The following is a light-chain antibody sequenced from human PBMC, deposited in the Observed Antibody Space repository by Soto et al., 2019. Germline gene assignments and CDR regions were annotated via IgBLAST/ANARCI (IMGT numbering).Light chain of an antibody. CDR2: GAS. CDR1: QGVSSN. J-gene: IGKJ5*01. CDR3: QQYNNWPPKIT. Sequence: EIVMTQSPATLSVSPGERATLSCRASQGVSSNLAWYQHKPGQAPRLLIYGASTRATGIPARFSGSGSGTEFTLTISSLQSEDFAVYWCQQYNNWPPKITFGQGTRLEIK. V-gene: IGKV3-15*01.